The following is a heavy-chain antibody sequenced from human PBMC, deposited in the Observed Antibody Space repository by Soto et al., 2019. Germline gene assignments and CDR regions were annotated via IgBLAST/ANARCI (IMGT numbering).Heavy chain of an antibody. Sequence: QVQLQESGPGLVKPSETLSLTCTVSGGSISSYYWSWIRQPPGKGLEWMGYIYYSGSTNYNPSLKSRVTISVDTSKNQFSLKLSSVTAADTAVYYCARRLTYYDILTGFMDAFDIWGQGTMVTVSS. V-gene: IGHV4-59*08. CDR3: ARRLTYYDILTGFMDAFDI. CDR1: GGSISSYY. D-gene: IGHD3-9*01. J-gene: IGHJ3*02. CDR2: IYYSGST.